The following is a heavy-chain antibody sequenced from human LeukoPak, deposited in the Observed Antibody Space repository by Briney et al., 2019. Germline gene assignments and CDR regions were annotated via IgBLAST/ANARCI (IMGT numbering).Heavy chain of an antibody. CDR2: IYSGGST. CDR3: ARAQPRSNYYYYGMDV. V-gene: IGHV3-53*01. D-gene: IGHD2-2*01. Sequence: GGSLRLSCAASGFTVSSNYMSWVRQAPGKGLEWVSVIYSGGSTYYADSVKGRFTISRDNSKNTLYLQMNSLRAEDTAVYYCARAQPRSNYYYYGMDVWGQGTTVTVSS. J-gene: IGHJ6*02. CDR1: GFTVSSNY.